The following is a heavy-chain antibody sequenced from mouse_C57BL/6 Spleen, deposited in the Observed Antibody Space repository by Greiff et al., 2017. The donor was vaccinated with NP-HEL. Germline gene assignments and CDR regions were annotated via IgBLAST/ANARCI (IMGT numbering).Heavy chain of an antibody. CDR1: GYTFTDYE. D-gene: IGHD2-5*01. CDR3: TRPAYYSNHYAMDY. V-gene: IGHV1-15*01. J-gene: IGHJ4*01. Sequence: VQLQESGAELVRPGASVTLSCKASGYTFTDYEMHWVKQTPVHGLEWIGAIDPETGGTAYNQKFKGKAILTADKSSSTAYMELRSLTSEDSAVYYCTRPAYYSNHYAMDYWGQGTSVTVSS. CDR2: IDPETGGT.